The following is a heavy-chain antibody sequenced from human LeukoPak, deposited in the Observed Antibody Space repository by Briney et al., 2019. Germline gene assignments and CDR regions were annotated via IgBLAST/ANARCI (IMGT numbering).Heavy chain of an antibody. CDR2: IRQDGSEK. J-gene: IGHJ4*02. CDR1: GFTFSSYW. D-gene: IGHD1-26*01. Sequence: GGSLRLSCAASGFTFSSYWMSWVRQAPGKGLEWVANIRQDGSEKYYVDSVKGRFTISRDNAKNSLYLQMNSLRAEDTAVYYCARDKAVGATLFDYWGQGTLVTVSS. CDR3: ARDKAVGATLFDY. V-gene: IGHV3-7*01.